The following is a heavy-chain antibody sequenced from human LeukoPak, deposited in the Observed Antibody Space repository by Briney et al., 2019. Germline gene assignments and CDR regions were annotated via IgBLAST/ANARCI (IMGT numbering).Heavy chain of an antibody. CDR3: ASPSLWPYDSSGRRAFDI. D-gene: IGHD3-22*01. CDR1: KYSFTNYW. Sequence: PGESLKISCKGSKYSFTNYWIVWVRQMPGKGLEWMGIIYPGDSDTRYSPPFQGQVTISADKSISTAYLQWSSLKASDAAMYYCASPSLWPYDSSGRRAFDIWGQGTMVTVSS. CDR2: IYPGDSDT. V-gene: IGHV5-51*01. J-gene: IGHJ3*02.